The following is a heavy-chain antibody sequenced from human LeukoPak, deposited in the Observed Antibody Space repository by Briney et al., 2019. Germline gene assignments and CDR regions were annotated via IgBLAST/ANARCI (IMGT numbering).Heavy chain of an antibody. V-gene: IGHV1-2*02. D-gene: IGHD3-22*01. J-gene: IGHJ3*02. CDR2: INPNSGGT. CDR1: GYTFTGYY. CDR3: ASPLTYYYDSSGYRDDAFDI. Sequence: GASVKVSCKASGYTFTGYYMHWVRQAPGQGLEWMGWINPNSGGTNYAQKFQGRVTITRDTSISTAYMELSRLRSDDTAVYYCASPLTYYYDSSGYRDDAFDIWGQGTMVTVSS.